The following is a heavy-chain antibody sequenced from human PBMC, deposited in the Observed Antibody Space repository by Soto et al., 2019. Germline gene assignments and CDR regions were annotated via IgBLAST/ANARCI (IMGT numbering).Heavy chain of an antibody. D-gene: IGHD2-21*01. Sequence: ASVKVSCKASGYTFTSYGISWVRQAPGQGLEWMGWISAYNGNTNYAQKLQGRVTMTTDTSTSTAYMELRSLRSDDTAVYYCATRQIIVFYLHFFSYYYYGMDVWGQGNTVTVSS. CDR1: GYTFTSYG. J-gene: IGHJ6*02. CDR3: ATRQIIVFYLHFFSYYYYGMDV. V-gene: IGHV1-18*01. CDR2: ISAYNGNT.